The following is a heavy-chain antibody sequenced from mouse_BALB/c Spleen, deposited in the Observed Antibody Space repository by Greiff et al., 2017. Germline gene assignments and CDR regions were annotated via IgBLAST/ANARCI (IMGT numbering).Heavy chain of an antibody. CDR3: ARDQGYGLFAY. V-gene: IGHV2-9*02. CDR2: IWAGGST. Sequence: VKLMESGPGLVAPSQSLSITCTVSGFSLTSYGVHWVRQPPGKGLEWLGVIWAGGSTNYNSALMSRLSISKDNSKSQVFLHMNSLQTDDTAMYYCARDQGYGLFAYWGQGTLVTVSA. J-gene: IGHJ3*01. D-gene: IGHD2-10*02. CDR1: GFSLTSYG.